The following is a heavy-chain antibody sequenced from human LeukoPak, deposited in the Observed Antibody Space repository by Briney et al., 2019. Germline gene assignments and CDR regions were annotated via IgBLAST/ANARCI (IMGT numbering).Heavy chain of an antibody. CDR3: AKGLITMVRGVIIPDYFDY. J-gene: IGHJ4*02. V-gene: IGHV3-30*18. Sequence: GGSLRLSCAASGFTFSSYGMHWVRQAPGKGLEWVAVISYDGSNKYYADSVKGRFTIPRDNSKNTLYLQMNSLRAEDTAVYYCAKGLITMVRGVIIPDYFDYWGQGTLVTVSS. CDR2: ISYDGSNK. CDR1: GFTFSSYG. D-gene: IGHD3-10*01.